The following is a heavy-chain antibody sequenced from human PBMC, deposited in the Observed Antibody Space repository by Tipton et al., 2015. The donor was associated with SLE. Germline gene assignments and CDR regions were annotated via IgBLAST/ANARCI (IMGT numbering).Heavy chain of an antibody. J-gene: IGHJ5*02. CDR2: IYYSGST. V-gene: IGHV4-39*07. D-gene: IGHD2-2*01. CDR1: GGSISSSSYY. CDR3: ATDRRIVVVPAAMDYNWFDP. Sequence: TLSLTCTVSGGSISSSSYYWGWIRQPPGKGLEWIGSIYYSGSTYYNPSLKSRVTISVDTSKNQVSLRLTSVTAADTAVYYCATDRRIVVVPAAMDYNWFDPWGHGTLVTISS.